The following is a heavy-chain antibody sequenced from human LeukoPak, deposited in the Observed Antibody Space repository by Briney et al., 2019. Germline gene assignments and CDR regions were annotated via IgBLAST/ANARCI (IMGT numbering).Heavy chain of an antibody. D-gene: IGHD3-10*01. CDR2: IDHTGST. J-gene: IGHJ4*02. Sequence: SETLSLTCTVSDDSITIYYWTWIRQPPGEGLEWIGYIDHTGSTNYNPSLKSRVSMSLDTSKNQLSLKLSSVTAADTAVYYCARRSITMVRGVMDYRGQGTLVTVSS. CDR1: DDSITIYY. V-gene: IGHV4-59*08. CDR3: ARRSITMVRGVMDY.